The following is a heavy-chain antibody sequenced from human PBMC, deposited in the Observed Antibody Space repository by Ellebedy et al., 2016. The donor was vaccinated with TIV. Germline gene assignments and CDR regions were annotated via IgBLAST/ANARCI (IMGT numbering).Heavy chain of an antibody. J-gene: IGHJ4*02. V-gene: IGHV3-23*01. CDR1: GITFSGYA. CDR2: ISGSGGTT. D-gene: IGHD3-10*01. CDR3: AMSPVMVRGIIPFLY. Sequence: PGGSLRLSCAASGITFSGYAMTWVRQAPGKGLKWVSGISGSGGTTDYADSVKGRFTISRDNSKNTLYLQMSNLRAEDTAIYYCAMSPVMVRGIIPFLYWGQGTLVTVSS.